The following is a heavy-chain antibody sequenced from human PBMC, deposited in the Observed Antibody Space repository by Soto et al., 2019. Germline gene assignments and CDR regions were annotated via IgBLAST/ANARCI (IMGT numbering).Heavy chain of an antibody. Sequence: SETLSLTCAVYGGSFSSYHWSWIRQTPGKGLEWIGEINHLTTTNYNPSLKSRVIISLDTPKNQFSLKLSSVTAADTAVYYCARGYDTALAPIFWGQGILVTV. CDR3: ARGYDTALAPIF. V-gene: IGHV4-34*01. D-gene: IGHD5-18*01. J-gene: IGHJ4*02. CDR1: GGSFSSYH. CDR2: INHLTTT.